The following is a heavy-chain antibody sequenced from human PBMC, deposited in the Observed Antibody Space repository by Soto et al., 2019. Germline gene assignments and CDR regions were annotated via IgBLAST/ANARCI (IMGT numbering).Heavy chain of an antibody. D-gene: IGHD2-15*01. V-gene: IGHV4-61*08. CDR2: IYYSGST. CDR3: ARGYCSGGSCYSEDAFDI. J-gene: IGHJ3*02. Sequence: SETLSLTCTVSGGSISSGGYYWSWIRQPPGKGLEWIGYIYYSGSTNYNPSLKSRVTISVDTSKNQFSLKLSSVTAADTAVYYCARGYCSGGSCYSEDAFDIWGQGTMVTVSS. CDR1: GGSISSGGYY.